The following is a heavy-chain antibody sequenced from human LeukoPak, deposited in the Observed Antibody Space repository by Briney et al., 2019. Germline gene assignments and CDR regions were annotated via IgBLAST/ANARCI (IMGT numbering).Heavy chain of an antibody. Sequence: PSETLSLTCTVSGGSISSSSYYWGWIRQPPGKGLEWIGSIYYSGSTYYNPSLKSRVTISVDTSKNQFSLKLSSVTAADTAVYYCASGVGRTVSTPADRLDYWGQGTLVTVSS. J-gene: IGHJ4*02. D-gene: IGHD5/OR15-5a*01. CDR1: GGSISSSSYY. CDR3: ASGVGRTVSTPADRLDY. V-gene: IGHV4-39*01. CDR2: IYYSGST.